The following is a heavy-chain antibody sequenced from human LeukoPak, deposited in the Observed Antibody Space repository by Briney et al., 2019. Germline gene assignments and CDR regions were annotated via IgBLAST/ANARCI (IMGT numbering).Heavy chain of an antibody. J-gene: IGHJ4*02. D-gene: IGHD3-10*01. CDR3: ARGAYYSYDY. CDR1: GFTFSTYR. Sequence: GGSLRLSCAAYGFTFSTYRMHWVRQAPEKGLVWVSHISSDGSTTRYADSVKGRFTISRDNAKNTLYLQMNSLRAEDTAVYYCARGAYYSYDYWGQGTLVTVSS. CDR2: ISSDGSTT. V-gene: IGHV3-74*01.